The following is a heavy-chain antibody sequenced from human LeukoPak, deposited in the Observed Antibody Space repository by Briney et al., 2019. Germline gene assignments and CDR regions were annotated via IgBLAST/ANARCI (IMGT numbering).Heavy chain of an antibody. CDR1: GFTVSSNY. CDR3: ARQRTKQAY. CDR2: IEPDGSEK. D-gene: IGHD6-25*01. J-gene: IGHJ4*02. V-gene: IGHV3-7*03. Sequence: GGSLRLSCAASGFTVSSNYMSWVRQAPGKGLEWVANIEPDGSEKKYVDSVKGRFTISRDNAKNSLYLQINSLRVEDTAMYYCARQRTKQAYWGQGTLVTVSS.